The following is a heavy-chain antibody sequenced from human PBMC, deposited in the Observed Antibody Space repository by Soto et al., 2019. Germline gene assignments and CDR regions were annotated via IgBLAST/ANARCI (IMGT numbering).Heavy chain of an antibody. CDR1: GGTFSSYT. CDR2: IIPILGIA. D-gene: IGHD1-26*01. Sequence: SVKVSCKASGGTFSSYTISWVRQAPGQGLEWMGRIIPILGIANYAQKFQGRVTITADKSTSTAYMELSSLRSEDTAVYYCARAGVGATRNWFDPWGQGTLVPVAS. CDR3: ARAGVGATRNWFDP. V-gene: IGHV1-69*02. J-gene: IGHJ5*02.